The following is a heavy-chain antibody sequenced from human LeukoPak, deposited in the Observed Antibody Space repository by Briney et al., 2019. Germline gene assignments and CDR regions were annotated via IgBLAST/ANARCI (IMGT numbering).Heavy chain of an antibody. CDR3: AREDYYGSGSYPDY. D-gene: IGHD3-10*01. CDR2: ISYDGSNK. V-gene: IGHV3-30*03. Sequence: GGSLRLSCAASGFTFDDYGMSWVRQAPGKGLEWVAVISYDGSNKYYADSVKGRFTISRDNSKNTLYLQMNSLRAEDTAVYYCAREDYYGSGSYPDYWGQGTLVTVSS. J-gene: IGHJ4*02. CDR1: GFTFDDYG.